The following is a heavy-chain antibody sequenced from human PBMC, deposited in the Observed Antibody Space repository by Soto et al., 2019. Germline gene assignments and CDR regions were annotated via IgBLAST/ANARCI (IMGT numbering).Heavy chain of an antibody. CDR3: AKDFPPALTGYGLYGMDV. CDR1: GFTFSSYA. Sequence: PGGSLRLSCAASGFTFSSYAMSWVRQAPGKGLEWVSAISGSGGSTYYADSVKGRFTISRDNSKNTLYLQMNSLRAEDTAVYYCAKDFPPALTGYGLYGMDVWGQGTTVTVSS. V-gene: IGHV3-23*01. D-gene: IGHD3-9*01. J-gene: IGHJ6*02. CDR2: ISGSGGST.